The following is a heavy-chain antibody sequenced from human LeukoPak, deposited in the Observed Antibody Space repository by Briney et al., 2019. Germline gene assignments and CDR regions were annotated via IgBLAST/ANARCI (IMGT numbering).Heavy chain of an antibody. CDR1: GFTFSSYS. CDR3: AKDDYYDSSGYLPH. D-gene: IGHD3-22*01. J-gene: IGHJ4*02. CDR2: ISSSSSTI. Sequence: PGGSLRLSCAASGFTFSSYSMSWVRQAPGKGLEWVSYISSSSSTIYYADSVKGRFTISRDNSKNTLYLQMNSLRAEDTAVYYCAKDDYYDSSGYLPHWGQGTLVTVSS. V-gene: IGHV3-48*01.